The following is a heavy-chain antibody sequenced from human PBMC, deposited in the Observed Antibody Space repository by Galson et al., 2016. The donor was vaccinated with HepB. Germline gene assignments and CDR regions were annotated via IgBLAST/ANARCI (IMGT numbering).Heavy chain of an antibody. V-gene: IGHV3-23*01. CDR1: GFTFNRYG. D-gene: IGHD3-22*01. CDR3: VKRGPPVISRHAMDV. CDR2: ISRSGDST. Sequence: SLRLSCAASGFTFNRYGMTWVRQAPGKGLECVSSISRSGDSTDYADSVQGRLTISRDNSKNTLFLQMTSLRAEDTAVYYCVKRGPPVISRHAMDVWGQGTTVTVSS. J-gene: IGHJ6*02.